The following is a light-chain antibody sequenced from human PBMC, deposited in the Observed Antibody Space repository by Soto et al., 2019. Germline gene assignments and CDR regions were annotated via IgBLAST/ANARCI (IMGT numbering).Light chain of an antibody. CDR3: QQYGISPFT. CDR2: GAS. V-gene: IGKV3-20*01. CDR1: QFVSSTY. Sequence: EVVLTQSPGTLSLSPGARATLSCRASQFVSSTYLAWYQQRPGQAPRPLIYGASSRATGIPDRFSGGGSETDFTLTISRLESEDSAVYYCQQYGISPFTFGGGTKVEI. J-gene: IGKJ4*01.